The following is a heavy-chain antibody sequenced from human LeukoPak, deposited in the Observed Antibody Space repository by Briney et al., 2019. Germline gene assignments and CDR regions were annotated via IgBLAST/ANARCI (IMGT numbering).Heavy chain of an antibody. J-gene: IGHJ6*02. D-gene: IGHD2-2*02. CDR3: ARGRYGLYNYYYYGMDV. CDR2: IYTSGST. CDR1: GGSISSYY. Sequence: SETLSLTCTVSGGSISSYYWSWIRQPAGKGLEWIGRIYTSGSTNYNPSLKSRVTMSVDTSKNQFSLKLSSVTAADTAVYYCARGRYGLYNYYYYGMDVWGQGTTVTVSS. V-gene: IGHV4-4*07.